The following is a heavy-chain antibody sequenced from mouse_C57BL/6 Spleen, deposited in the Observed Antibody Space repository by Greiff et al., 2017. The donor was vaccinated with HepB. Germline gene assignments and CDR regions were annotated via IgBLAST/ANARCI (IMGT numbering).Heavy chain of an antibody. D-gene: IGHD1-1*01. CDR3: AREGNYYGSSLDY. CDR1: GYTFTSYW. Sequence: QVQLKQPGAELVKPGASVKLSCKASGYTFTSYWMHWVKQRPGQGLEWIGMIHPNSGSTNYDEKFKSKATLTVDKSSSTAYMQLSSLTSEDSAVYYCAREGNYYGSSLDYWGQGTTLTVSS. J-gene: IGHJ2*01. V-gene: IGHV1-64*01. CDR2: IHPNSGST.